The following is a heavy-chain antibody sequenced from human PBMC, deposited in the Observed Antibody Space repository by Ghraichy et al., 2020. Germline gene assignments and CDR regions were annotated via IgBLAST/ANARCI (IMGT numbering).Heavy chain of an antibody. J-gene: IGHJ4*02. CDR3: TKDFGDRRTDS. D-gene: IGHD3-16*01. V-gene: IGHV4-39*02. CDR1: GGSISSSNYY. Sequence: SETLSLTCIVSGGSISSSNYYWGWFRQPPGKGLEWIGSIYSSGTTYYNPYAPSLKSRVTISIDTSNNQFSLKVTSVTAADTAVYYCTKDFGDRRTDSWCQGLLVTVSS. CDR2: IYSSGTT.